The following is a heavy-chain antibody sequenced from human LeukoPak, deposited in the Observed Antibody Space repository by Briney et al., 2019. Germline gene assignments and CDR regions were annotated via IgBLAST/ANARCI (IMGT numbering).Heavy chain of an antibody. CDR3: ARAPPSLGWFDP. J-gene: IGHJ5*02. V-gene: IGHV4-30-4*08. Sequence: SQTLSLTCTVSGGSISSGDYYWSWIRQPPGKGLEWIGYIYYSGSTYYNPSLKSRVTISVDTSKNQFSLKLSSVTAADTAVYYCARAPPSLGWFDPWGQGTLVTVSS. CDR1: GGSISSGDYY. CDR2: IYYSGST.